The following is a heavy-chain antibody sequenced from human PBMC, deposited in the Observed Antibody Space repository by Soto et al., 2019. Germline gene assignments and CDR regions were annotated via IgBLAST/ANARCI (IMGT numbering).Heavy chain of an antibody. Sequence: GSLRLSCAASGSTFSSYEMNWVRQAPGKGLEWVSYISSSGSTIYYADSVKGRFTISRDNAKNSLYLQMNSLRAEDTAVYYCAREGGGYCTNGVCYPIDYWGQGTLVTVSS. CDR1: GSTFSSYE. J-gene: IGHJ4*02. V-gene: IGHV3-48*03. D-gene: IGHD2-8*01. CDR3: AREGGGYCTNGVCYPIDY. CDR2: ISSSGSTI.